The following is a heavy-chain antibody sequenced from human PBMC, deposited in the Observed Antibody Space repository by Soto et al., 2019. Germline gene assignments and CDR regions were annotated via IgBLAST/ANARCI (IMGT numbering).Heavy chain of an antibody. CDR2: INPSGGST. V-gene: IGHV1-46*01. CDR3: ARDAYSRSHAY. CDR1: GYTLTSYY. D-gene: IGHD6-13*01. Sequence: GASVKVSCKASGYTLTSYYMHWVRQAPGQGLEWMGIINPSGGSTTYAQKFQGRVSMTSDTSTNTVYMEVSSLRYEDTAVYYCARDAYSRSHAYWGQGTLVTVSS. J-gene: IGHJ4*02.